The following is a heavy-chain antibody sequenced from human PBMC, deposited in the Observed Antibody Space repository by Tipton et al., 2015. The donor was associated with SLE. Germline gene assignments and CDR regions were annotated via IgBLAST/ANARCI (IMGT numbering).Heavy chain of an antibody. V-gene: IGHV4-4*09. CDR2: IYTSGST. Sequence: TLSLTCTVSGGSISSYYWSWIRQPPGKGLEWIGYIYTSGSTNYNPSLKSRVTISVDTSKNQFSLKLSSVTAADTAVYYCARMCGGDCYRYWYFDLWGRGTLVTVSS. D-gene: IGHD2-21*01. J-gene: IGHJ2*01. CDR1: GGSISSYY. CDR3: ARMCGGDCYRYWYFDL.